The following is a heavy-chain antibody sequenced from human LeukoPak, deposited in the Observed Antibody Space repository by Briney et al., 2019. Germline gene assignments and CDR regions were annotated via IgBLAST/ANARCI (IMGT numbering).Heavy chain of an antibody. Sequence: GVSLRLFCAASGLGFGSFWMRWARQAPGKGLEWVANINRDGREKDYVVSVKGRVTISRDIAKNTLCLQMDSQRAKDTAVYYCARGEGYSGHADWGQGTLVTVSS. D-gene: IGHD5-12*01. CDR1: GLGFGSFW. CDR2: INRDGREK. J-gene: IGHJ4*02. V-gene: IGHV3-7*04. CDR3: ARGEGYSGHAD.